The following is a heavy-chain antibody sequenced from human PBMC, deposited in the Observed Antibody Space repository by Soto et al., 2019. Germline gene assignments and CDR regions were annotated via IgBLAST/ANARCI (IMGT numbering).Heavy chain of an antibody. CDR3: ARVSSSIVVVPDYGMDV. CDR2: ISGKNGNT. D-gene: IGHD2-2*01. Sequence: ASVKVSCKASGGTFSSYAISHGISWVRQAPGQGLEWMGWISGKNGNTNYAQKFQGRVTLTTDTSTRTAYLELRSLRSDDTAVYYCARVSSSIVVVPDYGMDVWGQGTTVTVSS. V-gene: IGHV1-18*01. CDR1: GGTFSSYA. J-gene: IGHJ6*02.